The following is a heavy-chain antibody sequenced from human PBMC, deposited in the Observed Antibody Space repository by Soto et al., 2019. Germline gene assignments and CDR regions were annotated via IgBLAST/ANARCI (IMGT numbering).Heavy chain of an antibody. CDR3: ARGLPDNWNYLSWFDP. CDR2: IIPIFGTA. Sequence: SVKVSCKASGGTFSSYAISWVRRAPGQGLEWMGGIIPIFGTANYAQKFQGRVTITADKSTSTAYMELSSLRSEDTAVYYCARGLPDNWNYLSWFDPWGQGTLVTVSS. CDR1: GGTFSSYA. J-gene: IGHJ5*02. V-gene: IGHV1-69*06. D-gene: IGHD1-7*01.